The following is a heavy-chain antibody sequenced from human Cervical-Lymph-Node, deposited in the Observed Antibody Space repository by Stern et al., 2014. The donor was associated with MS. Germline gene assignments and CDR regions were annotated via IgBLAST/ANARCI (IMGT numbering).Heavy chain of an antibody. D-gene: IGHD3-22*01. CDR1: GYTFTSYG. Sequence: QLVQSGAEVKKPGASVKVSCKASGYTFTSYGISWVRQAPGQGLEWMGWISAYNGNTNYAQKLQGRVTMTTDTSTSTAYMELRSLRSDDTAVYYCARDPHYYDSSGYQVHFDYWGQGTLVTVSS. CDR3: ARDPHYYDSSGYQVHFDY. V-gene: IGHV1-18*01. CDR2: ISAYNGNT. J-gene: IGHJ4*02.